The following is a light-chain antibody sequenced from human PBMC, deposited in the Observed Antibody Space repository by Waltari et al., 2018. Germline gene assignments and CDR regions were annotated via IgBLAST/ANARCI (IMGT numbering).Light chain of an antibody. CDR2: AAY. Sequence: AIRMTQSPSSLSASTGDRVTITCRASQGISSYLAWYQQKPGKAPKLLIYAAYTLQIGVPSRFSGSGSGTDFTLTISCLQSEDFATYYCQQYYSYPWTFGQGTKVEIK. J-gene: IGKJ1*01. CDR3: QQYYSYPWT. CDR1: QGISSY. V-gene: IGKV1-8*01.